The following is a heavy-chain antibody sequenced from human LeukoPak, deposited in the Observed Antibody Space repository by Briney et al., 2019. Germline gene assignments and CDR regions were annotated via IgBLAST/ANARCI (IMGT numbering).Heavy chain of an antibody. D-gene: IGHD3-9*01. CDR2: IIPIFGTA. CDR1: GGTFSSYA. Sequence: SVKVSCKASGGTFSSYAISWVRQAPGQGLEWMGGIIPIFGTANYAQKFQGRVTITADKSTSTAYMELSSLRSEDTAVYYRATAPKALVGHAFDIWGQGTMVTVSS. V-gene: IGHV1-69*06. J-gene: IGHJ3*02. CDR3: ATAPKALVGHAFDI.